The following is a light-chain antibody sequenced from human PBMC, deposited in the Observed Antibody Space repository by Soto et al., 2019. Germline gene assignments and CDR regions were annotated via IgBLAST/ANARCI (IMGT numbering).Light chain of an antibody. CDR2: AAS. Sequence: DIQMTQSPSTLSASVGDRVTITCRASQSISSWLAWYQQKPGKAPKLLIYAASGLASGVPSRFSGSVSGTEFTLTISSLQPDDFATYYCQRYDTYSWTFGRGTKVDIK. V-gene: IGKV1-5*03. CDR3: QRYDTYSWT. J-gene: IGKJ1*01. CDR1: QSISSW.